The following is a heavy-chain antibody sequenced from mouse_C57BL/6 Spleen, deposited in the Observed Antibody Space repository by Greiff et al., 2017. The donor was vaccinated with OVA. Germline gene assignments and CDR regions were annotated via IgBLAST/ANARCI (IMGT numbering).Heavy chain of an antibody. CDR3: VYDYDWFAY. D-gene: IGHD2-4*01. J-gene: IGHJ3*01. Sequence: QVQLQQSGAELARPGASVKLSCKASGYTFTSYGISWVKQRTGQGLEWIGEIYPRSGNTYYNEKFKGKATLTADKSSSTADMELRSLTSEDSAVYFGVYDYDWFAYWGQGTLVTVSA. CDR1: GYTFTSYG. V-gene: IGHV1-81*01. CDR2: IYPRSGNT.